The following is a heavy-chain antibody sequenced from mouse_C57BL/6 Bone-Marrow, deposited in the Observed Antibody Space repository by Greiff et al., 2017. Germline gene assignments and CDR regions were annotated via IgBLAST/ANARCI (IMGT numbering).Heavy chain of an antibody. Sequence: EVKVVESGGGLVQSGRSLRLSCATSGFTFSDFYMEWVRQAPGKGLEWIAASRNKANDYTTEYSASVKGRFIVSRDTSQSILYLQMNALRAEDTAIYYCARDLYSNYVYYFDYWGQGTTLTVSS. J-gene: IGHJ2*01. CDR1: GFTFSDFY. CDR2: SRNKANDYTT. CDR3: ARDLYSNYVYYFDY. D-gene: IGHD2-5*01. V-gene: IGHV7-1*01.